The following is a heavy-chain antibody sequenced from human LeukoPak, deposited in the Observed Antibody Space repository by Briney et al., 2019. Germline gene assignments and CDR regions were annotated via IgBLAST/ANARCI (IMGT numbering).Heavy chain of an antibody. Sequence: GGSLRLSCAASGFTFDDYAMHWVRQAPGKGLEWVSGISWNSGSIGYADSVKGRFTISRDNAKNSLYLQMNSLRAEDTALYYCAKEEAAVAAGALGYGGQETRVTVSS. CDR3: AKEEAAVAAGALGY. D-gene: IGHD6-13*01. J-gene: IGHJ4*02. CDR1: GFTFDDYA. CDR2: ISWNSGSI. V-gene: IGHV3-9*01.